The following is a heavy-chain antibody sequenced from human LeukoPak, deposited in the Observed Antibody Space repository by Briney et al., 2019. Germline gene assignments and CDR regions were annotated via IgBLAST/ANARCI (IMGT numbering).Heavy chain of an antibody. CDR3: AKGHNDYGGKVSEFDY. J-gene: IGHJ4*02. CDR2: ISYDGSNK. Sequence: GGSLRLSCAASGFSFSSYAMHWVRQAPGKGLEWVAVISYDGSNKYYADSVKGRFTISRDNSKNTLYLQMNSLRAEDTAVYYCAKGHNDYGGKVSEFDYWGQGTLVTVSS. D-gene: IGHD4-23*01. CDR1: GFSFSSYA. V-gene: IGHV3-30-3*01.